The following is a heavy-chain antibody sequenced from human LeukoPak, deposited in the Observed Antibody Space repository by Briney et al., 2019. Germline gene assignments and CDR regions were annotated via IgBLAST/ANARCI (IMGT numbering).Heavy chain of an antibody. CDR1: GGSISSSSYY. D-gene: IGHD5-12*01. J-gene: IGHJ4*02. Sequence: PSETLSLTCTVSGGSISSSSYYWGWIRQPPGKGLEWIGYIYYSGSTNYNPSLKSRVTISVDTSKNQFSLKLGSVTAADTAVYYCARLTGYDWESSYDYWGQGTLVTVSS. CDR3: ARLTGYDWESSYDY. V-gene: IGHV4-61*05. CDR2: IYYSGST.